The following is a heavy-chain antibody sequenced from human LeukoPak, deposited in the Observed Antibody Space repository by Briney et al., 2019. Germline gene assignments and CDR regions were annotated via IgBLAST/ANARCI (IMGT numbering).Heavy chain of an antibody. V-gene: IGHV3-23*01. CDR3: AKAIVGAHGAFDI. Sequence: GGSLRLSCAASGFTFSSYGMSWVRQAPGKGLEWVSAISGSGGSTYYADSVKGRFTISRDNSKNTLYLQMNSLRAEDTAVYYCAKAIVGAHGAFDIWGQGTMVTVSS. D-gene: IGHD1-26*01. CDR1: GFTFSSYG. J-gene: IGHJ3*02. CDR2: ISGSGGST.